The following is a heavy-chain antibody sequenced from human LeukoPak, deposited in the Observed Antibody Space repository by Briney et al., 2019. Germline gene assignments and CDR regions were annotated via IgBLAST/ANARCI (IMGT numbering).Heavy chain of an antibody. CDR1: GFTFSSHW. D-gene: IGHD2-21*01. CDR2: IKRDGSEI. Sequence: GGSLRLSCAASGFTFSSHWMSWVRQAPGKGLEWVATIKRDGSEIYYVDSVKGRFTISRVNAESSLYLQMNSLRAEDTAVYYCARVPGDQGYYDSWGQGTLVTVSS. J-gene: IGHJ4*02. V-gene: IGHV3-7*03. CDR3: ARVPGDQGYYDS.